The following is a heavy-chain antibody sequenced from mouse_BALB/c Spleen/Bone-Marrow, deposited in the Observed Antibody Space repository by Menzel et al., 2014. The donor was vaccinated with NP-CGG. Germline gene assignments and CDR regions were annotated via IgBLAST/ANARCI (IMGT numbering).Heavy chain of an antibody. J-gene: IGHJ2*01. V-gene: IGHV1S127*01. D-gene: IGHD3-2*01. CDR1: GYTFTSYW. CDR2: IDPSDSYT. CDR3: TRQTARATSLDY. Sequence: QVQLKESGAELVKPGASVKMSCKASGYTFTSYWMHWVKQRPGQGLEWIGVIDPSDSYTSYNQKFKGKATLTVDTSSSTAYMQLSSLTSEDSAVYFCTRQTARATSLDYWGQGTTLTVS.